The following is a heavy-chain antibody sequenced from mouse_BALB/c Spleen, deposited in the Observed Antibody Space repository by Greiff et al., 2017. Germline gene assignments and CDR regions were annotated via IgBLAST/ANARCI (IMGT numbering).Heavy chain of an antibody. V-gene: IGHV14-3*02. CDR2: IDPANGNT. Sequence: EVQLQQSGAELVKPGASVKLSCTASGFNIKDTYMHWVKQRPEQGLEWIGRIDPANGNTKYDPKFQGKATITADTSSNTAYLQLSSLTSEDTAVYYCPYGSSPGYWGQGTTLTVSA. J-gene: IGHJ2*01. D-gene: IGHD1-1*01. CDR3: PYGSSPGY. CDR1: GFNIKDTY.